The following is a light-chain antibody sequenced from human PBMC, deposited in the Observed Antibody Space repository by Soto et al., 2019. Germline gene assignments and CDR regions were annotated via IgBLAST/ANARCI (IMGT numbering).Light chain of an antibody. CDR2: EVS. Sequence: QSALTQPPSASGSPGQSVTISCTGTSSDVGGYNYVSWYQQHPGKAPKLMIYEVSKRPSGVPDRFSGSKSGNTASLTVSGLQAEDEAVYYCSSYAGSNAHYVFGTGTKVTV. CDR1: SSDVGGYNY. J-gene: IGLJ1*01. V-gene: IGLV2-8*01. CDR3: SSYAGSNAHYV.